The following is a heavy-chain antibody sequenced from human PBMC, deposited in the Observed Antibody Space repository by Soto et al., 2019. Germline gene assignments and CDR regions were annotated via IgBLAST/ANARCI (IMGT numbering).Heavy chain of an antibody. D-gene: IGHD6-13*01. CDR1: GFTFSSYA. J-gene: IGHJ4*02. CDR3: EISPGIAAAGTSY. Sequence: SGGSLRLSCAASGFTFSSYAMSWVRQAPGKGLEWVSAISGSGGSTYYADSVKGRFTISRDNSKNSLYLQMNSLRAEDTAVYYREISPGIAAAGTSYWGQGTLVTVSS. CDR2: ISGSGGST. V-gene: IGHV3-23*01.